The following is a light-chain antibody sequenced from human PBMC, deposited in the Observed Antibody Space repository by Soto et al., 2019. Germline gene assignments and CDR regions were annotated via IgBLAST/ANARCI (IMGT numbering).Light chain of an antibody. CDR3: ASWDDSLNGGM. J-gene: IGLJ3*02. V-gene: IGLV1-44*01. CDR1: SSNIGSNA. CDR2: SND. Sequence: QSVLTQPPSASGTPGQRVTISCSGSSSNIGSNAVSWYQQLPGTAPRLLIFSNDQRHSGVPDRFSGSKSGTSASLAISGLQSEDEAHYFCASWDDSLNGGMFGGGTKLTVL.